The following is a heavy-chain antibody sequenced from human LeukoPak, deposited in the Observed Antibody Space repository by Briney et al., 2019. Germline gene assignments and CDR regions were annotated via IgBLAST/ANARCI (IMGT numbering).Heavy chain of an antibody. V-gene: IGHV3-33*01. CDR3: ARDGYSSGWQDY. J-gene: IGHJ4*02. CDR1: GFTFNYFG. Sequence: GGSLRLSCAASGFTFNYFGIHWVRQAPGKGLEWVAVVWYDGIRKYYADSVKGRFTISRDDSKSTVYLQMNSLRAEDTAVYYCARDGYSSGWQDYWGQGTLVTVSS. CDR2: VWYDGIRK. D-gene: IGHD6-19*01.